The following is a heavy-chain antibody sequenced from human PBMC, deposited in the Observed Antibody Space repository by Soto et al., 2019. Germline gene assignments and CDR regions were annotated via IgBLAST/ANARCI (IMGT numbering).Heavy chain of an antibody. J-gene: IGHJ6*02. V-gene: IGHV3-48*02. CDR1: GFTFSSYS. Sequence: SGGSLRLSCAASGFTFSSYSMNWVRQAPGKGLEWVSYISSSSSTIYYADSVKGRFTISRDNAKNSLYLQMNSLRDEDTAVYYCARDMQLVIRKYGMDVWGQGTTVTVSS. D-gene: IGHD6-13*01. CDR3: ARDMQLVIRKYGMDV. CDR2: ISSSSSTI.